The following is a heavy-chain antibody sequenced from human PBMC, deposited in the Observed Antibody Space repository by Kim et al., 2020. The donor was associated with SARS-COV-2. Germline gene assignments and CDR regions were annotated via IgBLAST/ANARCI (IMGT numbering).Heavy chain of an antibody. CDR1: GYTFTSYG. J-gene: IGHJ6*02. CDR2: ISAYNGNT. V-gene: IGHV1-18*01. Sequence: ASVKVSCKASGYTFTSYGISWVRQAPGQGLEWMGWISAYNGNTNYAQKLQGRVTMTTDTSTSTAYMELRSLRSDDTAVYYCARDAQQLVHPHYYYGMDVWGQGTTVTVSS. CDR3: ARDAQQLVHPHYYYGMDV. D-gene: IGHD6-13*01.